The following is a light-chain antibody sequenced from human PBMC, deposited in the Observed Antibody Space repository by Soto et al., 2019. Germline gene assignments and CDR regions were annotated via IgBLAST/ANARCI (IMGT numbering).Light chain of an antibody. CDR1: QSISNW. CDR2: AAS. CDR3: QGWT. J-gene: IGKJ1*01. V-gene: IGKV1-5*01. Sequence: DIPLTQSPSTLSASVGDRVTITCRASQSISNWLAWYQQKPGKAPKLLIYAASSLQSGVPSRFSGSGSGTDFTLTISSLQPEDFATYYCQGWTFGQGTKVDIK.